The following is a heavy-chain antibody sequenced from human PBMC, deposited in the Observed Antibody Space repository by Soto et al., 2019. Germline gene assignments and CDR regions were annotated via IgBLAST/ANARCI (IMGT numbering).Heavy chain of an antibody. V-gene: IGHV3-23*01. J-gene: IGHJ4*02. CDR3: AKALTGYYYYFEY. Sequence: GSLRLSCAASVFTFSSYAMIWVRQAPGKGLEWVSGVGGSGEYTYYADSVKGRFTISRDNSKNTVYLQISSLRAEDTAIYYCAKALTGYYYYFEYWGQGTLVTVSS. CDR2: VGGSGEYT. D-gene: IGHD3-9*01. CDR1: VFTFSSYA.